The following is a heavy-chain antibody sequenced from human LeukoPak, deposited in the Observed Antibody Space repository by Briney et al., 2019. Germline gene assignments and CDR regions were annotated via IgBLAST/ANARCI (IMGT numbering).Heavy chain of an antibody. J-gene: IGHJ3*01. CDR1: GGPISSGDYS. D-gene: IGHD1-26*01. CDR2: IFQSGSP. V-gene: IGHV4-30-2*01. Sequence: SQTLSLTCAVSGGPISSGDYSWAWLRQPPGKGLEWIGYIFQSGSPSYNPSLRSRVTISVDTSRNQFSLKLNSVTAADTAMYYCARDRAGLGLLDFWGPGTMVTVSS. CDR3: ARDRAGLGLLDF.